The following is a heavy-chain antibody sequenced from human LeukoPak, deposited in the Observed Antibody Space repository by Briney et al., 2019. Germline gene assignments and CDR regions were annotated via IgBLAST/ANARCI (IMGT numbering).Heavy chain of an antibody. J-gene: IGHJ4*02. CDR3: AKDKSGPGSLVLMVYAALARFDY. CDR1: GFTFSSYA. V-gene: IGHV3-30-3*01. Sequence: GGSLRLSCAASGFTFSSYAMHWVRQAPGKGLEWVAVISYDGSNKYYADSVKGRFTISRDNSKNTLYLQMNSLRAEDTAVYYCAKDKSGPGSLVLMVYAALARFDYWGQGTLVTVSS. CDR2: ISYDGSNK. D-gene: IGHD2-8*01.